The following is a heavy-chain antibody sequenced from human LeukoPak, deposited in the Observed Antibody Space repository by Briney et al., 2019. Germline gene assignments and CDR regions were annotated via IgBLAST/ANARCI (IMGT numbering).Heavy chain of an antibody. Sequence: PSETLSLTCAVSGGSVTSTNWWTWVRPPPGKGLEWIGEVHLDGRTNYNPSLKSRLIMSVDLPENHISLKLTSVAAADTAVYYCAREGGFYRPLDYSGQGTLVTVSS. CDR2: VHLDGRT. V-gene: IGHV4-4*02. CDR1: GGSVTSTNW. D-gene: IGHD3-3*01. CDR3: AREGGFYRPLDY. J-gene: IGHJ4*02.